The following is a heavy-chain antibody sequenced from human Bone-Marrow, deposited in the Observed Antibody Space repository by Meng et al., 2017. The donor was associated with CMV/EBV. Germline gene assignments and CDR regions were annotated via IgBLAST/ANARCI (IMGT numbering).Heavy chain of an antibody. J-gene: IGHJ4*02. CDR1: FSDYY. CDR3: ARLYRETYYDFWSGFYIDY. CDR2: ISSSGSTI. D-gene: IGHD3-3*01. Sequence: FSDYYMSWIRQAPGHGLEWVSYISSSGSTIYYADSVKGRFTISRDNAKNSLYLQMNSLRAEDTAMYYCARLYRETYYDFWSGFYIDYWGQGTLVTVSS. V-gene: IGHV3-11*01.